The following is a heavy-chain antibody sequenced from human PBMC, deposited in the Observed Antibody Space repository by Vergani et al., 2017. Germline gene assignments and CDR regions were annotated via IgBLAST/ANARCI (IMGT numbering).Heavy chain of an antibody. D-gene: IGHD3-10*01. CDR1: GFSLSTSGVG. J-gene: IGHJ5*02. CDR2: IYWDDDK. CDR3: VHRRDTMVRGVIKLNWFDP. V-gene: IGHV2-5*02. Sequence: QITLKESGPTLVKPTQTLTLTCTFSGFSLSTSGVGVGWIRQPPGKALEWLALIYWDDDKRYSPSLKSRLTITKDTSKNQVVLTMTNMDPVDTATYYCVHRRDTMVRGVIKLNWFDPWGQGTLVTVSS.